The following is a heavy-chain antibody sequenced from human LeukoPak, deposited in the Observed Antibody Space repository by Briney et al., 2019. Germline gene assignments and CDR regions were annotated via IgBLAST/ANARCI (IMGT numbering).Heavy chain of an antibody. CDR3: ARVVFTMVRGGGFDP. CDR1: GYTFTSYD. Sequence: ASVKVSCKASGYTFTSYDINWVRQATGQGLEWMGWMNPNGGNTGYAQKFQGRVTMTRNTSISTAYMELSSLRSEDTAVYYCARVVFTMVRGGGFDPWGQGTLVTVSS. J-gene: IGHJ5*02. CDR2: MNPNGGNT. D-gene: IGHD3-10*01. V-gene: IGHV1-8*01.